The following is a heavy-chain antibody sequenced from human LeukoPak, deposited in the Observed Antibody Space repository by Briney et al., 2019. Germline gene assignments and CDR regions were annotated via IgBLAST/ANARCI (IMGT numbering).Heavy chain of an antibody. D-gene: IGHD1-14*01. Sequence: PSETLSLTCTVSGNSINIYSWNWIRQSPEKGLEWIAYMYYSGSTNYNPSLKSRVTISVDTSKNQFSLKLSSVTAADTAVYYCARGQVTGLWYWGQGTLVTVSS. CDR1: GNSINIYS. J-gene: IGHJ4*02. V-gene: IGHV4-59*01. CDR2: MYYSGST. CDR3: ARGQVTGLWY.